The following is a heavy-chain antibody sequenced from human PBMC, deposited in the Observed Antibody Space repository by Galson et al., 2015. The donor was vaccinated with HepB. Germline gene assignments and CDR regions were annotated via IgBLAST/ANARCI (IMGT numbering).Heavy chain of an antibody. Sequence: YYWSWIRQPPGKGLEWIGYIYYSGSTYYNPSLKGRITMSVDTSKNQFSLKLNSVTAADTAVYYCARGGWYIGLWGRGTLATVSS. V-gene: IGHV4-30-4*08. CDR2: IYYSGST. J-gene: IGHJ2*01. CDR1: YY. D-gene: IGHD3-16*01. CDR3: ARGGWYIGL.